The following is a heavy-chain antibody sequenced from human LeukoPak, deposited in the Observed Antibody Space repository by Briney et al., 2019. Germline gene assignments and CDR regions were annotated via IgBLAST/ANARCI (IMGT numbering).Heavy chain of an antibody. CDR2: INPSGGSP. CDR1: GYTFTTYY. CDR3: ARASGGGVIAAFDY. V-gene: IGHV1-46*01. J-gene: IGHJ4*02. D-gene: IGHD3-16*02. Sequence: ASVKVSCKAFGYTFTTYYMHWVRQAPGQGLEWMGIINPSGGSPSYAQKLQGRVTMTRDLSTSTVYMELSSLRSEDTAVYYCARASGGGVIAAFDYWGQGTLLTVSS.